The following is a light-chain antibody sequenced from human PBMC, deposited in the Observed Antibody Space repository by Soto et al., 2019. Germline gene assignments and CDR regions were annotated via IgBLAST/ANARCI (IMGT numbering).Light chain of an antibody. CDR1: QSISSW. V-gene: IGKV1-5*03. Sequence: DIQMTQSPSTLSASVGDRVTITCRASQSISSWLAWYQQKPGKAPKLLIYKASSLESGVPSRFSGRGSGTEFTLTISSLQPDDFATFYCQQNNSYSPLTFGGGTKVDSK. CDR2: KAS. J-gene: IGKJ4*02. CDR3: QQNNSYSPLT.